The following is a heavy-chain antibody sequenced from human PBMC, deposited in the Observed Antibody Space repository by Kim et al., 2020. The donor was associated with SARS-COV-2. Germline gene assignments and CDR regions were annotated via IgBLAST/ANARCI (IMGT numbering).Heavy chain of an antibody. CDR2: IYYSGST. J-gene: IGHJ5*02. V-gene: IGHV4-31*03. Sequence: SETLSLTCTVSGGSISSGGYYWSWIRQHPGKGLEWIGYIYYSGSTYYNPSLKSRVTISVDTSKNQFSLKLSSVTAADTAVYYCARVNYDFWSGYPHWFDPWGQGTRVTVSS. CDR1: GGSISSGGYY. CDR3: ARVNYDFWSGYPHWFDP. D-gene: IGHD3-3*01.